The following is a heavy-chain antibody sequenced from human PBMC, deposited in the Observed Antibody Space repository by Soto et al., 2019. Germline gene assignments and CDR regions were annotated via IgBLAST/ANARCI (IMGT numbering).Heavy chain of an antibody. Sequence: QVQLVQSGAEVKKPGASVKVSCKASGYTFTSYDINWVRQATGQGLEWMGWMNPNIGNTGYAQKFQGTFTMTKNTSITTAYMELSSLRSEDTAVYYCAIVTVTTEEYWGQGTLVTVSS. V-gene: IGHV1-8*01. CDR1: GYTFTSYD. CDR3: AIVTVTTEEY. CDR2: MNPNIGNT. D-gene: IGHD4-17*01. J-gene: IGHJ4*02.